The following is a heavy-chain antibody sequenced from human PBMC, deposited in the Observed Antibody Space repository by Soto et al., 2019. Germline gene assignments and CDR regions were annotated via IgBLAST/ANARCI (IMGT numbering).Heavy chain of an antibody. CDR2: IYAGGAT. CDR3: ARGSYRAFDY. D-gene: IGHD3-10*01. CDR1: EFSVSSNY. V-gene: IGHV3-53*01. Sequence: GGSLRLSCAASEFSVSSNYLSWVRQAPGKGLEWVSGIYAGGATYYADSVKGRFTISRDNSKNTLSLQMNSLRVEDTAVYYCARGSYRAFDYWGQGTLVTVSS. J-gene: IGHJ4*02.